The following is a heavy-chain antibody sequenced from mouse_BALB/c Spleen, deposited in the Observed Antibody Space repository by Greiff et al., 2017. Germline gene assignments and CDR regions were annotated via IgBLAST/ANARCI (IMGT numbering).Heavy chain of an antibody. CDR3: ARALSTMIMDY. V-gene: IGHV5-6-5*01. CDR2: ISSGGST. CDR1: GFTFSSYA. Sequence: EVKLMESGGGLVKPGGSLKLSCAASGFTFSSYAMSWVRQTPEKRLEWVASISSGGSTYYPDSVKGRFTISRDNARNILYLQMSSLRSEDTAMYYCARALSTMIMDYWGQGTSVTVSS. J-gene: IGHJ4*01. D-gene: IGHD2-4*01.